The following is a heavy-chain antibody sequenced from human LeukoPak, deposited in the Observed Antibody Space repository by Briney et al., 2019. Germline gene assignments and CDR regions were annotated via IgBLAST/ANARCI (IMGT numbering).Heavy chain of an antibody. D-gene: IGHD2-2*01. J-gene: IGHJ5*02. Sequence: PGGSLRLSCATSGFTFSTFWMHWVRQAPGKGLVWVSRINHDGSSTNYADSVKGRFTISRDNAKNTLYLQMNSLRAEDTAVYYCAKDLTPSPDIVVVPATPDWFDPWGQGTLVTVSS. CDR2: INHDGSST. CDR3: AKDLTPSPDIVVVPATPDWFDP. CDR1: GFTFSTFW. V-gene: IGHV3-74*01.